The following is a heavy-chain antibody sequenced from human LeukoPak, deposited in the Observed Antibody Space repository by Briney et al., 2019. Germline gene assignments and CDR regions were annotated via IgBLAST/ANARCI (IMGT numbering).Heavy chain of an antibody. D-gene: IGHD3-9*01. CDR2: IYYSGST. V-gene: IGHV4-39*07. J-gene: IGHJ4*02. Sequence: PSETLSLTCTDSGGSISSSSYYWGWIRQPPGKGLEWIGSIYYSGSTYYNPSLKSRVTISVDTSKNQFSLKLSSVTAADTAVYYCARGRDILTGYSFYFDYWGQGTLVTVSS. CDR1: GGSISSSSYY. CDR3: ARGRDILTGYSFYFDY.